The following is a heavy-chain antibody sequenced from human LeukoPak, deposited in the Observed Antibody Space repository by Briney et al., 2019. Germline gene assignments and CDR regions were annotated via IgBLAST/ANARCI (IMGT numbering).Heavy chain of an antibody. CDR1: GFTFSSYS. V-gene: IGHV3-21*01. CDR3: AREWLYYYDSSGYYYGSEYFQD. Sequence: GGSLRLSCAASGFTFSSYSMNWVRQAPGKGLEWVSSISSSSSYIYYADSVKGRFTISRDNAKNSLYLKMNSLRAEDTAVSYYAREWLYYYDSSGYYYGSEYFQDWGQGTLVTVSS. D-gene: IGHD3-22*01. CDR2: ISSSSSYI. J-gene: IGHJ1*01.